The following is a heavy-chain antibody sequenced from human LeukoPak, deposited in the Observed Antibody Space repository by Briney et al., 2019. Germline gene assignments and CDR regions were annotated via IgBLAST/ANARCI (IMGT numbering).Heavy chain of an antibody. CDR1: GFTFSSYI. D-gene: IGHD3-22*01. V-gene: IGHV3-23*01. Sequence: GGSLRLSCEASGFTFSSYIMTWVREAPGKGLEWVSTIKRNAEATFYADSVKDRFTISRDDSKNTLYLQMNSLRADDTALYFCARDDESDGYPTSGYWGQGALVTVSS. J-gene: IGHJ4*02. CDR2: IKRNAEAT. CDR3: ARDDESDGYPTSGY.